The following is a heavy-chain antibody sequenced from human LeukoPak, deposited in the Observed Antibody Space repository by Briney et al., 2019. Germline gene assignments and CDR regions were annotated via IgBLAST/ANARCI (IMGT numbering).Heavy chain of an antibody. Sequence: SETLSLTCTVSGYSISSGYYWGWIRQPPGKGLEWIGSIYHSGSTYYNPSLKSRVTISVDTSKNQFSLKLSSVTAADTAVHYCARRATEPSYSWFDPWGQGTLVTVSS. CDR2: IYHSGST. CDR3: ARRATEPSYSWFDP. CDR1: GYSISSGYY. D-gene: IGHD1-14*01. V-gene: IGHV4-38-2*02. J-gene: IGHJ5*02.